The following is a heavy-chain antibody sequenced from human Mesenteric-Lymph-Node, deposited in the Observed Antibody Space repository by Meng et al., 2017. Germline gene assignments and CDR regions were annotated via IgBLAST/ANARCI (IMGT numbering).Heavy chain of an antibody. CDR1: GDSINSTSYY. Sequence: SETLSLTCTVSGDSINSTSYYWGWIRQPPGKGLELIGTIYYSGSTYYNPSLKSRVTISVDTSKNQFSLKLSSVTAADTAVYYCARAYGYYGSGRRVRFDPWGQGTLVTVSS. CDR2: IYYSGST. J-gene: IGHJ5*02. D-gene: IGHD3-10*01. V-gene: IGHV4-39*07. CDR3: ARAYGYYGSGRRVRFDP.